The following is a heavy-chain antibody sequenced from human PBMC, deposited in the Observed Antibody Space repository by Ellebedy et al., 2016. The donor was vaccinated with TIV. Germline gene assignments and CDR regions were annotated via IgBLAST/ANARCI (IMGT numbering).Heavy chain of an antibody. Sequence: MPSETLSLTCTVSGGSISRSGYFWGWLRQPPGKGLEWIGSIYHSGNTYYNPSLKSRVTISVDTSKNQFPLKLNSVTAADTAVYYCARRGPTGGSGTYDYWGPGTLVTVSS. CDR2: IYHSGNT. D-gene: IGHD3-10*01. J-gene: IGHJ4*02. V-gene: IGHV4-39*01. CDR1: GGSISRSGYF. CDR3: ARRGPTGGSGTYDY.